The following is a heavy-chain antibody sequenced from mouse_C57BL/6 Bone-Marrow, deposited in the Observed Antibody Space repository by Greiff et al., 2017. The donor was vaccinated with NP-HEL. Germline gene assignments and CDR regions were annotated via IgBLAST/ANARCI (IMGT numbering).Heavy chain of an antibody. CDR3: ARNGRPYDYAYYYAMDY. CDR1: GFSLTSYA. Sequence: QVQLQQSGPGLVAPSQSLSITCTVSGFSLTSYAISWVRQPPGKGLEWLGVIWNGGGTNYNSALKSRLSISKDNSKSQVFLKMNSLQTDDTARYYCARNGRPYDYAYYYAMDYWGQGTSVTVSS. CDR2: IWNGGGT. D-gene: IGHD2-4*01. J-gene: IGHJ4*01. V-gene: IGHV2-9-1*01.